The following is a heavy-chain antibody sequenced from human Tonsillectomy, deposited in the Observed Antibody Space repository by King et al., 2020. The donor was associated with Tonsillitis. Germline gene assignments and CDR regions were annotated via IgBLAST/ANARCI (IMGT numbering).Heavy chain of an antibody. D-gene: IGHD2-2*02. CDR3: ARGGYCSRSSCYTHGAFDI. Sequence: VQLVESGGGLVKPGGSLRLSCAASGFSFSDYYMSWLRRAPGKGLECVSYISSGGGAIDYADSVRGRFTISRDNAKNSLYLQMNSLRAEDTAVYYCARGGYCSRSSCYTHGAFDIWGQGTMVTVSS. V-gene: IGHV3-11*01. CDR2: ISSGGGAI. CDR1: GFSFSDYY. J-gene: IGHJ3*02.